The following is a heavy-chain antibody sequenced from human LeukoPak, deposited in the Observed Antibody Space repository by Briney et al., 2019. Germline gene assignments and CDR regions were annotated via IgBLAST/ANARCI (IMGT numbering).Heavy chain of an antibody. V-gene: IGHV4-30-2*01. J-gene: IGHJ4*02. CDR3: ARRGCSSTSCPEDY. Sequence: SQTLSLTCAVSGGSISSGGYSWSWIRQPPGKGLEWIGYIYHSGSTYYNPSLKSRVTIPVDRSKNQFSLKLSSVTAADTAVYYCARRGCSSTSCPEDYWGQGTLVTVSS. CDR2: IYHSGST. CDR1: GGSISSGGYS. D-gene: IGHD2-2*01.